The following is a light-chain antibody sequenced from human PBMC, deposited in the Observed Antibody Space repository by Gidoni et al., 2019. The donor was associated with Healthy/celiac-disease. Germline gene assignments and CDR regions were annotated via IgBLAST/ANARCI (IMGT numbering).Light chain of an antibody. CDR3: QQSYSTPWT. J-gene: IGKJ1*01. Sequence: DIQMTQSPSSLSASVGDRITITCRASQSISSYLNWYQQKPGKAPKLLIYAASSLQSGVPSRFSGSGSGTDFTLTISSLQPEDFATHYCQQSYSTPWTFGQGTKVEIK. CDR1: QSISSY. V-gene: IGKV1-39*01. CDR2: AAS.